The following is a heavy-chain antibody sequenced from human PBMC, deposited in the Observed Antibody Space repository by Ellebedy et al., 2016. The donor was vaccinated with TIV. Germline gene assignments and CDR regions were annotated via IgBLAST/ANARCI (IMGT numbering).Heavy chain of an antibody. CDR3: ARARSSGWLHTPDY. J-gene: IGHJ4*02. Sequence: AASVKVSCRASGYTFTSYYMHWARQAPGQGLEWMGIINPSGGSTTYAQKLQGRVTMTRDTSTSTVYMELSSLRSEDTAVYYCARARSSGWLHTPDYWGQGTLVTVSS. CDR1: GYTFTSYY. CDR2: INPSGGST. V-gene: IGHV1-46*04. D-gene: IGHD6-19*01.